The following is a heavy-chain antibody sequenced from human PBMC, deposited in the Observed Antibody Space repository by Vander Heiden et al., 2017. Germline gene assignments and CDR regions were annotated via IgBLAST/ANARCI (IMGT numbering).Heavy chain of an antibody. CDR2: IKSDGSST. D-gene: IGHD5-12*01. J-gene: IGHJ2*01. CDR3: ARESRATYWYFDL. CDR1: GFNLRNYW. V-gene: IGHV3-74*01. Sequence: EVQLVESGGGLVQPGGSLRLSCAAFGFNLRNYWMHWVRQAPGKGLVWVSRIKSDGSSTYYADSVKGRFTVSRDNAKNTLYMEMNSLRVEDTAVYYCARESRATYWYFDLWGRGTLVTVSS.